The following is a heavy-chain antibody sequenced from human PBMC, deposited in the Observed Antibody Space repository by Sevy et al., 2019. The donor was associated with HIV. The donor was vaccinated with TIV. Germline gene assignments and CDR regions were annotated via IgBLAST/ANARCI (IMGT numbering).Heavy chain of an antibody. CDR1: GFTFSKYW. J-gene: IGHJ4*02. Sequence: GGSLRLSCAASGFTFSKYWMGWVRQAPGKGLEWVANIKQDAGQKYYVDSVKGRFTISRDNAKNSLYLQMNSRRAEDTAVYFWARDDGNYYFHYWGQGTLVTVSS. D-gene: IGHD1-7*01. CDR2: IKQDAGQK. V-gene: IGHV3-7*01. CDR3: ARDDGNYYFHY.